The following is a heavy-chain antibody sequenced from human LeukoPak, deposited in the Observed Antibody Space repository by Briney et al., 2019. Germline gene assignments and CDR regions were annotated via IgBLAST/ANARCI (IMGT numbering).Heavy chain of an antibody. CDR3: AKGDTAMGRPIDY. D-gene: IGHD5-18*01. Sequence: GGSLRLSCAASGFTFSSYNMNWVRQAPGKGLEWVSSISSSSGYIYYADSVKGRFTISRDNAKNSLYLQMNSLRAEDTAVYYCAKGDTAMGRPIDYWGQGTLVTVSS. J-gene: IGHJ4*02. CDR2: ISSSSGYI. V-gene: IGHV3-21*01. CDR1: GFTFSSYN.